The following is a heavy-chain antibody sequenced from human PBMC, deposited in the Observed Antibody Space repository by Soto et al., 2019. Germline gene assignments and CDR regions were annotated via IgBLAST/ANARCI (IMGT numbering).Heavy chain of an antibody. J-gene: IGHJ4*02. V-gene: IGHV4-39*01. CDR1: DGSISSSSNH. D-gene: IGHD4-17*01. CDR3: ATHPPYGPLDH. CDR2: IYYSENT. Sequence: PSETLSLTCTVSDGSISSSSNHWGWNRQPPGKGLEWIGNIYYSENTYYNPSLKSRVTISVDTSKNQFSLRLTSVTAADTAVYYCATHPPYGPLDHWGQGTLVTVSS.